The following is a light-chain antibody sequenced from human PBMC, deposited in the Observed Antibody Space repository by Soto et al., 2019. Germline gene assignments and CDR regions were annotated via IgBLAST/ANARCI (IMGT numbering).Light chain of an antibody. J-gene: IGLJ2*01. CDR3: QSYDSSLSGVV. CDR1: SSNIGAAYD. V-gene: IGLV1-40*01. CDR2: GNS. Sequence: QSVLTQPPSVSGAPGQRVTISCTGSSSNIGAAYDVHWYQHLPGTAPKLLIYGNSKRPSGVPDRFSGSKSGTSASLAITGLQAEDEADYYCQSYDSSLSGVVFGGGTKLTVL.